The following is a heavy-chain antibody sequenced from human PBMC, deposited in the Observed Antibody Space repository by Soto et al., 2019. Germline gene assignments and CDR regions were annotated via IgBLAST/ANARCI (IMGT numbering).Heavy chain of an antibody. CDR3: ASTTIFGVVEGRDHFDP. CDR2: ISSSSSYI. Sequence: EVQLVESGGGLVKPGGSLRLSCAASGFTFSSYSMNWVRQAPGKGLEWVSSISSSSSYIYYADSVKGRFTISRDNAKNSLYLQINSLRAEDTAVYYCASTTIFGVVEGRDHFDPWGQGTLVTVSS. J-gene: IGHJ5*02. D-gene: IGHD3-3*01. V-gene: IGHV3-21*01. CDR1: GFTFSSYS.